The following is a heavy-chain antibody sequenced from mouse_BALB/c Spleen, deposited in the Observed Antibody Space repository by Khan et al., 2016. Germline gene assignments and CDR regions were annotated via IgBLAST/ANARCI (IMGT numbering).Heavy chain of an antibody. D-gene: IGHD2-4*01. CDR2: IDPDNGDT. CDR3: NAVYYDSDSDF. CDR1: GFNIKDYY. V-gene: IGHV14-4*02. Sequence: VQLQQSGAELVRSGASVKLSCTASGFNIKDYYMHWVKQRPEQGLEWIGWIDPDNGDTEYDPKFQGKATMTADTSSNTAYLQHNSLTSEDTAVYYCNAVYYDSDSDFWGLGSTLTVSS. J-gene: IGHJ2*01.